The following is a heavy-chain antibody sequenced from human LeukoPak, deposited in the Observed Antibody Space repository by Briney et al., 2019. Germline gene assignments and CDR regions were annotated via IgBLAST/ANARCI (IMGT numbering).Heavy chain of an antibody. Sequence: PGGSLRLSCAASGFTFSDHYMDWVRQAPGKGLEWVGRSRNKANNYIIEYAASVKGRFTISRDDSKNSLYLQMNSLKTEDTAVYYRARRDSGSCSHWGQGTLVTVS. V-gene: IGHV3-72*01. CDR3: ARRDSGSCSH. CDR2: SRNKANNYII. J-gene: IGHJ4*02. D-gene: IGHD1-26*01. CDR1: GFTFSDHY.